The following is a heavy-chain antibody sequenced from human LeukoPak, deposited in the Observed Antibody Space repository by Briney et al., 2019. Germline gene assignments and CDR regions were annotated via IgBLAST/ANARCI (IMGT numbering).Heavy chain of an antibody. D-gene: IGHD6-25*01. Sequence: GGCLRLSCAASGFTFSSYEMNWVRQAPGKGLEWVSYISGSGNTIYYADSVKGRFTISRDNAMNSLYLQMNSLRAEDTAVYYCARDALPYSSADYFDYWGQGNLVTVSS. CDR2: ISGSGNTI. CDR1: GFTFSSYE. V-gene: IGHV3-48*03. CDR3: ARDALPYSSADYFDY. J-gene: IGHJ4*02.